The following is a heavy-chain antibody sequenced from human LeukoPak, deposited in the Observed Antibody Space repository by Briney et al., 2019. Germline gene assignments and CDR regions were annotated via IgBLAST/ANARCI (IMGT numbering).Heavy chain of an antibody. Sequence: GGSLRLSCAASEFSVGSNYMTWVRQAPGKGLEWVSLIYSGGSTYYADSVKGRFTISRDNSKNTLYLQMNSLRAEDTAVYYCAKSTYYDSSSADYWGQGTLVTVSS. CDR2: IYSGGST. J-gene: IGHJ4*02. D-gene: IGHD3-22*01. CDR3: AKSTYYDSSSADY. CDR1: EFSVGSNY. V-gene: IGHV3-66*01.